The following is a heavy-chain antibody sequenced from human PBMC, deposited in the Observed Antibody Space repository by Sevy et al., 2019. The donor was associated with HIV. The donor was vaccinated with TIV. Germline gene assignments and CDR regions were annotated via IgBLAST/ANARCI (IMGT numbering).Heavy chain of an antibody. CDR2: INPNSGGT. J-gene: IGHJ6*02. D-gene: IGHD2-2*01. CDR1: GYTFTGYY. CDR3: ARDSGFGIVVVPAAINHYGMDV. V-gene: IGHV1-2*02. Sequence: ASVKVSCKASGYTFTGYYMHWVRQAPGQGLEWMGWINPNSGGTNYAQKFQGRVTMTRDTSISTAYMGLGRLRSDDTAVYYCARDSGFGIVVVPAAINHYGMDVWGQGTTVTVSS.